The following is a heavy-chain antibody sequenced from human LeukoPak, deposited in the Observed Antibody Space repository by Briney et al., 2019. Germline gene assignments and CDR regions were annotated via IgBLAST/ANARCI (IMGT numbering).Heavy chain of an antibody. CDR3: ARATAASYEY. V-gene: IGHV1-2*06. CDR1: GYTFTGYY. J-gene: IGHJ4*02. CDR2: INPNSGDA. D-gene: IGHD2-2*01. Sequence: ASVKVSCKASGYTFTGYYMHWVRQAPGQGLEWMGRINPNSGDANYAQKFQGRVTMTRDTSINTAYMELSGLNSDDTAVYYCARATAASYEYWGQGTLVTVSS.